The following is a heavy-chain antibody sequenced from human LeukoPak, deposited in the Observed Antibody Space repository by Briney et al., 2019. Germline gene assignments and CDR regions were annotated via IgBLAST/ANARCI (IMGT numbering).Heavy chain of an antibody. CDR1: GYTFTIYA. D-gene: IGHD6-13*01. CDR3: ARDLSIAAACQVLDY. Sequence: ASVKGSSKASGYTFTIYAMHWVGQAPGQRGEWMGWINAGNGNTKYSQKFQGRVTITRDTSATTAYMELSSLRSEDTAVYYCARDLSIAAACQVLDYWGQGTLVTVSS. V-gene: IGHV1-3*01. CDR2: INAGNGNT. J-gene: IGHJ4*02.